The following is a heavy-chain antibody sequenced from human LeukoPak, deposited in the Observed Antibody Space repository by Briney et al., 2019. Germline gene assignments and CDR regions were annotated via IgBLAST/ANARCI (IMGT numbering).Heavy chain of an antibody. CDR3: ARSGVWSKGPDY. J-gene: IGHJ4*02. D-gene: IGHD1-26*01. CDR1: GFTFSNYW. Sequence: GGSLRLSCGASGFTFSNYWMHWVRQAPGKGLVWVSRIYSDGNSTTYADSEMGRFTISRDNAKNALYLQMNSLRAEDTAVYYCARSGVWSKGPDYWGQGSLVTVSS. V-gene: IGHV3-74*01. CDR2: IYSDGNST.